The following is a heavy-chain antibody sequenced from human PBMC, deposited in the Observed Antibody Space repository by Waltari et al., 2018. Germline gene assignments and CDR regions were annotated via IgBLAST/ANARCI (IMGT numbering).Heavy chain of an antibody. J-gene: IGHJ2*01. V-gene: IGHV4-34*01. CDR1: GGSFSGYY. CDR3: ARRAVVTMVRGVIIRTWYFDL. Sequence: QVQLQQWGAGLLKPSETLSLTCAVYGGSFSGYYWSWIRQPPGKGLGWIGEINHSGSTNYNPSLKSRVTISVDTSKNQFSLKLSSVTAADTAVYYCARRAVVTMVRGVIIRTWYFDLWGRGTLVTVSS. CDR2: INHSGST. D-gene: IGHD3-10*01.